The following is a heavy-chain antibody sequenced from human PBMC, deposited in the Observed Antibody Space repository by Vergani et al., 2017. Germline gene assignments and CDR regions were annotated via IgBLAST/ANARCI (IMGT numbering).Heavy chain of an antibody. CDR3: ARDGADYYGSGSYGWFDP. V-gene: IGHV4-59*12. D-gene: IGHD3-10*01. Sequence: QVQLQESGPGLVKPSETLSLTCTVSGGSISSYYWSWIRQPPGKGLEWIGYIYYSGSTYYNPSPKSRVTISVDTSKNQFSLKLSSVTAADTAVFYWARDGADYYGSGSYGWFDPWGQGTLVTVSS. J-gene: IGHJ5*02. CDR1: GGSISSYY. CDR2: IYYSGST.